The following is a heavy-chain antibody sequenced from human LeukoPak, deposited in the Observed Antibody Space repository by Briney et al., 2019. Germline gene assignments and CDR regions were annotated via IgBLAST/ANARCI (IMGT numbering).Heavy chain of an antibody. J-gene: IGHJ4*02. Sequence: SETLSLTCTVSGGSISSYYWSWIRQPPGKGLEWIGHIYYSGSTDYNPSLKRRVTTSVDTSTNQFSLKLTSVTAADTAVYYCARVSGSYWYWGQGTLVTVSS. D-gene: IGHD1-26*01. V-gene: IGHV4-59*01. CDR2: IYYSGST. CDR1: GGSISSYY. CDR3: ARVSGSYWY.